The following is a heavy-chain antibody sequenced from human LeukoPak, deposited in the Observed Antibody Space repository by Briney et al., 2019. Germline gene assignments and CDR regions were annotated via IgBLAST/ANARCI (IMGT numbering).Heavy chain of an antibody. J-gene: IGHJ4*02. Sequence: GGSLRLSCAASGFTFSNAWMSWVRQAPGKGLEWVGRIKSKTDGGTTDYAAPVKGRFTISRDDSKNTLYLQMNRLNTEDTAVYYCTTGYCSGGSCYSGYWGQGTLVTVSS. D-gene: IGHD2-15*01. CDR3: TTGYCSGGSCYSGY. CDR1: GFTFSNAW. V-gene: IGHV3-15*01. CDR2: IKSKTDGGTT.